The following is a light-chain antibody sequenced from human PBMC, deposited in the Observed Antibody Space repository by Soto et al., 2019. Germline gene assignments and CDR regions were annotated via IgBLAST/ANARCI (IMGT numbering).Light chain of an antibody. J-gene: IGKJ2*01. V-gene: IGKV1-27*01. CDR2: AAS. CDR1: QGISSY. Sequence: DLQLTQSPSSLSAFVGDRVTITCRTSQGISSYLAWYQQKPGKPPKLLMYAASTLHSGVPSRFSGSGSETEFTLTITSLRPEDAASYYCQKYDSAPYTFGQGTRLEIK. CDR3: QKYDSAPYT.